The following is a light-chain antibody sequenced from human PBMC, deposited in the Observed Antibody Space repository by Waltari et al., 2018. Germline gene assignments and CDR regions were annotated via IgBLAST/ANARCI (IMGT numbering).Light chain of an antibody. V-gene: IGLV2-14*01. CDR1: ARAVVVLTY. CDR3: SSYTSSI. CDR2: DVS. Sequence: SALPHPASVSGFPGRSPTSPSLGPARAVVVLTYVSWYQQHPGKAPKLMIYDVSKRPSGVSNRFSGSKSGNTASLTISGLQAEDEADYYCSSYTSSIFGGGTKLTVL. J-gene: IGLJ2*01.